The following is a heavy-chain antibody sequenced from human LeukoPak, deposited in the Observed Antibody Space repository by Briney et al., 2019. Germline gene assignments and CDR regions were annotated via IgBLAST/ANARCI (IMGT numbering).Heavy chain of an antibody. D-gene: IGHD5-18*01. CDR3: ARRRGYSYGLDY. Sequence: GGSLRLSCAVSGFTLSDHYMDWVRQAPGKGLEWVSVIYSGGNTYYADSVKGRFTISRDNSKNTLYLQMNSLRAEDTAVYYCARRRGYSYGLDYWGQGTLVTVSS. V-gene: IGHV3-66*01. CDR1: GFTLSDHY. J-gene: IGHJ4*02. CDR2: IYSGGNT.